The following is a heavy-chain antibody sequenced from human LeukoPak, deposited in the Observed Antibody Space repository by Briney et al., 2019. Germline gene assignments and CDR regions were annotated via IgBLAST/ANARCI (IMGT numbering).Heavy chain of an antibody. CDR2: IYYSGST. CDR1: GGSISSYY. Sequence: SETLSLTCTASGGSISSYYWSWIRQPPGKGLEWIGYIYYSGSTNYNPSLKSRVTISVDTSKNQFSLKLSSVTAADTAVYYCARYSGSYYGLHFDYWGQGTLVTVSS. D-gene: IGHD1-26*01. V-gene: IGHV4-59*01. CDR3: ARYSGSYYGLHFDY. J-gene: IGHJ4*02.